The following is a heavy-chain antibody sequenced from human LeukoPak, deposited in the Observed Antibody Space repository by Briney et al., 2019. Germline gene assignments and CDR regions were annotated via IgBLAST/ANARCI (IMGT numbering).Heavy chain of an antibody. Sequence: SETLSLTCTVSGDSISSGYYWGWIRQPPGKGLEWIGSIYHSGSTYYNPSLKSRVTLSVDTSKNQFSRKLSSVTAADTAVYYCARTERIAARPSLLLSVNWFDPWGQGTLVTVSS. V-gene: IGHV4-38-2*02. CDR1: GDSISSGYY. J-gene: IGHJ5*02. D-gene: IGHD6-6*01. CDR3: ARTERIAARPSLLLSVNWFDP. CDR2: IYHSGST.